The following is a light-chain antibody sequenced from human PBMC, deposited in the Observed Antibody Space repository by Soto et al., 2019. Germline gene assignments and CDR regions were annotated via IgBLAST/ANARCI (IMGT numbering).Light chain of an antibody. J-gene: IGLJ2*01. CDR1: SSDVGGYNY. CDR2: DVS. V-gene: IGLV2-14*01. Sequence: QSVLTQPASVSGSPGQSITISCTGTSSDVGGYNYVSWYQQHPGKAPKLMIYDVSNRPSGVSNLFSGSKSGNTASLTISGLQAEDEADYYFSSYTSSSVVVFGGGTELTVL. CDR3: SSYTSSSVVV.